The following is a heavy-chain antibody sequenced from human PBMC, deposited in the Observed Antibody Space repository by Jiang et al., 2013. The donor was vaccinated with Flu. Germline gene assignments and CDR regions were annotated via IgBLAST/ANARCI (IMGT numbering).Heavy chain of an antibody. CDR1: GYTFTSYA. CDR3: ARDLYGSGRHRPSLAGWY. V-gene: IGHV1-3*01. D-gene: IGHD3-10*01. Sequence: SGAEVKKPGASVKVSCKASGYTFTSYAMHWVRQAPGQRLEWMGWINAGNGNTKYSQKFQGRVTITRDTSASTAYMELSSLRSEDTAVYYCARDLYGSGRHRPSLAGWYWGQGTLVTVSS. CDR2: INAGNGNT. J-gene: IGHJ4*02.